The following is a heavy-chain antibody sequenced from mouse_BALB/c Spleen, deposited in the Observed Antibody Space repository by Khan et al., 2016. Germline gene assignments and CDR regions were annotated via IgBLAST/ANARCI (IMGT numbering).Heavy chain of an antibody. Sequence: QVQLQQSGAELAKPGASVKMSCKASGYTFTNYWMHWIKQRPGQGLEWIGYINPSAGYTDYNQKFKDKATLTADKSSSTVYLQLSSLTSDDSAVYFCTRRESRYVVDYWGHGTTLTVSS. CDR3: TRRESRYVVDY. J-gene: IGHJ2*01. D-gene: IGHD2-14*01. V-gene: IGHV1-7*01. CDR1: GYTFTNYW. CDR2: INPSAGYT.